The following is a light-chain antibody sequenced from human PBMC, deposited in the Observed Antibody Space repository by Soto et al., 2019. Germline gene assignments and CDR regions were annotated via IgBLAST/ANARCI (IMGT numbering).Light chain of an antibody. V-gene: IGKV1-39*01. CDR3: QQSYSTPPWT. CDR2: AAS. J-gene: IGKJ1*01. Sequence: DIKMTQSPSSLSASVGDRVTITYWVSQSITTYLNWYQQKPGKAPKLLIYAASSLQSGVPSRFSGSGSGTDFTLTISRLQPEDFATYYCQQSYSTPPWTFGQGTKVDI. CDR1: QSITTY.